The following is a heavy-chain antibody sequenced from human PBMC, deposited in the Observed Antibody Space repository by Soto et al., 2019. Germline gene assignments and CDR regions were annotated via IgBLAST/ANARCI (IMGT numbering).Heavy chain of an antibody. CDR2: INHSGST. D-gene: IGHD3-3*01. V-gene: IGHV4-34*01. Sequence: SETLSLTCAVYGGSFSGYYWSWIRQPPGKGLEWIGEINHSGSTNYNPSLKSRVTISVDTSRNQFSLKLSSVTAADTAVYYCARGYYDFWSGYYTGSANYGMDVWGQGTTVTVSS. CDR1: GGSFSGYY. CDR3: ARGYYDFWSGYYTGSANYGMDV. J-gene: IGHJ6*02.